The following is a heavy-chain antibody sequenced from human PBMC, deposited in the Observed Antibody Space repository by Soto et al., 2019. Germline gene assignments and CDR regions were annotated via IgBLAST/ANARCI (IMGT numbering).Heavy chain of an antibody. CDR1: GYTFTGYY. CDR3: ARAEWLLPTGFDY. D-gene: IGHD3-22*01. J-gene: IGHJ4*02. Sequence: ASVKVSCKASGYTFTGYYMHWVRQAPGQGLEWMGWINPNSGGTNYAQKFQGWVTMTRDTSISTAYMELSRLRSDDTAVYYCARAEWLLPTGFDYWGQGTLVTVSS. CDR2: INPNSGGT. V-gene: IGHV1-2*04.